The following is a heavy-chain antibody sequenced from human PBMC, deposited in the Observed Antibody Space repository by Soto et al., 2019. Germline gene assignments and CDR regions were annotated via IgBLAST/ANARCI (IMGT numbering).Heavy chain of an antibody. CDR2: IYYSGST. D-gene: IGHD2-2*01. Sequence: SETLSLTCTVSGGSISSSSYYWGWIRQPPGKGLEWIGSIYYSGSTYYNPSLKSRVTISVDTSKNQFSLKLSSVTAADTAVYYCASVDCSSTSCQDLGYMDVWGKGTTVTVSS. V-gene: IGHV4-39*01. J-gene: IGHJ6*03. CDR1: GGSISSSSYY. CDR3: ASVDCSSTSCQDLGYMDV.